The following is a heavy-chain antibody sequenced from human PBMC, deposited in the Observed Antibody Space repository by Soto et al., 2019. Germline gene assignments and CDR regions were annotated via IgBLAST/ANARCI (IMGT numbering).Heavy chain of an antibody. CDR1: GGTFSSYA. J-gene: IGHJ6*02. D-gene: IGHD1-7*01. CDR2: IIPIFGTA. V-gene: IGHV1-69*01. CDR3: ASRPPRGTTKSYYYGMDV. Sequence: QVQLVQSGAEVKKPGSSVKVSCKASGGTFSSYAISWVRQAPGQGLEWMGGIIPIFGTANYAQKFQGRVTLTEDESTSTAYMELSSLRSEARALYYCASRPPRGTTKSYYYGMDVWGQGTTVTVA.